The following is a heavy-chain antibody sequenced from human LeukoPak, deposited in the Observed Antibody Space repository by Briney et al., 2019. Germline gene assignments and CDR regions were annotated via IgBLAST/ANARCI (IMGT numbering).Heavy chain of an antibody. CDR1: GGSLNSSTYY. J-gene: IGHJ3*02. CDR2: IHYSGTT. D-gene: IGHD6-19*01. CDR3: ARDYRWLAGKAFDI. Sequence: SETLSLTCTVSGGSLNSSTYYWGWIRQPPGKGLEWIGSIHYSGTTHYNPSLKSRVTIFVDTSKNQFSLKVSSVTAADTAVYYCARDYRWLAGKAFDIWGQGTMVTVSS. V-gene: IGHV4-39*07.